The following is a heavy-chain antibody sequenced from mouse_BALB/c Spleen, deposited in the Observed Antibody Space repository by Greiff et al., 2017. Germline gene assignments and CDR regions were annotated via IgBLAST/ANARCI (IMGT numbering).Heavy chain of an antibody. CDR2: IWSGGST. CDR3: ASPSYYRYDVNAMDY. J-gene: IGHJ4*01. CDR1: GFSLTSYG. V-gene: IGHV2-2*02. Sequence: VKLMESGPGLVQPSQSLSITCTVSGFSLTSYGVHWVRQSPGKGLEWLGVIWSGGSTDYNAAFISRLSISKDNSKSQVFFKMNSLQANDTAIYYCASPSYYRYDVNAMDYWGQGTSVTVSS. D-gene: IGHD2-14*01.